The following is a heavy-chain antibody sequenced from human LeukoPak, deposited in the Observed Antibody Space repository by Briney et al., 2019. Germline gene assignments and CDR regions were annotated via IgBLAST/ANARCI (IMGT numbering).Heavy chain of an antibody. D-gene: IGHD3-16*01. Sequence: PSETPSLTCTVSGYSISSGFYWGWIRQPPGKGLEWIGSIYHSGSTHYNSSLKSRVTISMDTSKNQLSLKLSSVTAADTAVYYCARGVGLTQGGAFDFWGQGILVTVSS. CDR3: ARGVGLTQGGAFDF. CDR2: IYHSGST. V-gene: IGHV4-38-2*02. J-gene: IGHJ4*02. CDR1: GYSISSGFY.